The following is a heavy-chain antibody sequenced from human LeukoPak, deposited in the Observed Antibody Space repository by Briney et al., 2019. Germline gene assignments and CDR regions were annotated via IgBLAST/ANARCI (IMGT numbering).Heavy chain of an antibody. D-gene: IGHD5-18*01. CDR2: IYSGGST. CDR1: GFTVSSNY. Sequence: GGSLRLSCAASGFTVSSNYMSWVRQAPGRGLEWVSIIYSGGSTYYAESVKGRFTISRDNSRNTLYLQMNSLRAEDTAVYFCVRVGYSYGYGDWNHFDYWGQGTLVTVSS. V-gene: IGHV3-66*02. J-gene: IGHJ4*02. CDR3: VRVGYSYGYGDWNHFDY.